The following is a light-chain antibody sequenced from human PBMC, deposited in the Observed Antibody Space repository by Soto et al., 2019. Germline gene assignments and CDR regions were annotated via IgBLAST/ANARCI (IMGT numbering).Light chain of an antibody. J-gene: IGKJ2*01. CDR1: RSVAYF. CDR3: QQSYSVPPT. V-gene: IGKV1-39*01. CDR2: AAS. Sequence: DIQLTQSPASLSASIGDRVTITCRASRSVAYFLNWYQHKPGKAPELLIYAASTLETGVPSRFSGTYSGTDFTLTISNLQPEDFGTYFCQQSYSVPPTFGQGTKV.